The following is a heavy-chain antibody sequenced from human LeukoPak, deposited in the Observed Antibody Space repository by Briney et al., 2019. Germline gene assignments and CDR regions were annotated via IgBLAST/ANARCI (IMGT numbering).Heavy chain of an antibody. CDR3: AREVRELVRTGYYYYMDV. D-gene: IGHD6-6*01. CDR1: GGSINSSS. CDR2: ISSSSSTI. V-gene: IGHV3-48*01. J-gene: IGHJ6*03. Sequence: HPSETLSLTCTVSGGSINSSSYYCGWIRQAPGRGLGWVSYISSSSSTIYYADSVKGRFTISRDNAKNALYLQMNSLRAEDAAVYYCAREVRELVRTGYYYYMDVWGKGTTVTVSS.